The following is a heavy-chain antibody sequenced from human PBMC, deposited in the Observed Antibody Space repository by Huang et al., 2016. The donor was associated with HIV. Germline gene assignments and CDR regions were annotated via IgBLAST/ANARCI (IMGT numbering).Heavy chain of an antibody. CDR1: GYTFTGFY. D-gene: IGHD2-21*02. CDR3: ARDPVVATTRTAAVRAFDI. J-gene: IGHJ3*02. CDR2: INPKSGDT. V-gene: IGHV1-2*02. Sequence: QAQLVQSGAEVKKPGASVRVSCKASGYTFTGFYLHWVRQAPGQGFEWLGGINPKSGDTNFAQNFQGRVTMTRDTSTNTAYLDLSSLTSDDTALYYCARDPVVATTRTAAVRAFDIWGQGTGVTVSS.